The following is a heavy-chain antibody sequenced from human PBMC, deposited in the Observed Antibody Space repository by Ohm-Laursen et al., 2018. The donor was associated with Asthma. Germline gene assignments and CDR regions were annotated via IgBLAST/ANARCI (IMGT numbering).Heavy chain of an antibody. CDR2: IKSKTDGGTT. Sequence: GSLRLSCAASGLTFSNAWMSWVRQAPGKGLEWVGRIKSKTDGGTTDYAAPVKGRFTISRDDSKNTLYLQMNSLRAEDTAVYYCAKDRLGFRADFDYWGQGTLVTVSS. J-gene: IGHJ4*02. D-gene: IGHD1-26*01. V-gene: IGHV3-15*01. CDR3: AKDRLGFRADFDY. CDR1: GLTFSNAW.